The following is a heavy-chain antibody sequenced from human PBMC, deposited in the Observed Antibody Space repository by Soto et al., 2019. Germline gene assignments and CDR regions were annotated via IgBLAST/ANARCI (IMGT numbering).Heavy chain of an antibody. CDR1: GYTFTSYH. D-gene: IGHD3-16*01. CDR3: ERGGVELTLHYFDS. Sequence: QVHLVQSGAEVKKPGASVKVSCKASGYTFTSYHIHWVRQASGQGLEWMGIINPSDGATRYAQKFQGRVTMTRDTSTNTVYMELSSLRSEDTAVYYCERGGVELTLHYFDSWGQGTLVTVSS. CDR2: INPSDGAT. J-gene: IGHJ4*02. V-gene: IGHV1-46*01.